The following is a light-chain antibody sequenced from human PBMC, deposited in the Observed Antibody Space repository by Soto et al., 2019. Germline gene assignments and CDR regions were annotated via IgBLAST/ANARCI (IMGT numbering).Light chain of an antibody. J-gene: IGKJ5*01. CDR1: QSVSGN. V-gene: IGKV3-15*01. CDR2: GAS. Sequence: EIVMTQSPATLSVSPGERATLSCMASQSVSGNLAWYQQKPGQAPRLLIYGASTRATGIPARFSGSGSGTDFTLTISSLQSEDFAVYYCQQYNNWPPTFGQGTRLEIK. CDR3: QQYNNWPPT.